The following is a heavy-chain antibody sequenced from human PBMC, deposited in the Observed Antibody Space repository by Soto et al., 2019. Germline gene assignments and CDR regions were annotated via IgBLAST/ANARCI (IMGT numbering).Heavy chain of an antibody. CDR3: ARRAETNGWNGFGADKYYFDF. D-gene: IGHD1-1*01. Sequence: ASVKVSCKASGYTFTSYDIYWVPQATGHGLEWMGWMNPNTGNSGYEQKFQGRVTMTSDTSISTAHMELSSLRSEDTAVYYCARRAETNGWNGFGADKYYFDFWGQGTLVTVSS. CDR1: GYTFTSYD. CDR2: MNPNTGNS. V-gene: IGHV1-8*01. J-gene: IGHJ4*02.